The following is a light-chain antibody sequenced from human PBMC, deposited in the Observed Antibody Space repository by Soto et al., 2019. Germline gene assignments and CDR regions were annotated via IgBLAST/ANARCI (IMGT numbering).Light chain of an antibody. CDR1: SSDVGTYNY. V-gene: IGLV2-14*01. J-gene: IGLJ1*01. CDR2: NVS. Sequence: QSALTQPASVSGSPGQSISISCTGTSSDVGTYNYVSWYQQHPGKAPKFMIYNVSTRPSGVSNRFSGSKSGNTASLTISGLQAEDGADYYCSSYTGSSTLFVFGTGTKLTVL. CDR3: SSYTGSSTLFV.